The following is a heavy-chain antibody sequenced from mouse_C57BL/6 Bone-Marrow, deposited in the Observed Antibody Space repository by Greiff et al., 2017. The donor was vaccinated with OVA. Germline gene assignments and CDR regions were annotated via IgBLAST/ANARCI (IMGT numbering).Heavy chain of an antibody. CDR1: GFSFNTYA. V-gene: IGHV10-1*01. J-gene: IGHJ3*01. CDR3: VRQGPGLAY. Sequence: EVQLQESGGGLVQPKGSLKLSCAASGFSFNTYAMNWVRQAPGKGLEWVARIRSKSNNYATYYADSVKDRFTISRDDSESMLYLQMNNLKTEDTAMYYCVRQGPGLAYWGQGTLVTVSA. CDR2: IRSKSNNYAT.